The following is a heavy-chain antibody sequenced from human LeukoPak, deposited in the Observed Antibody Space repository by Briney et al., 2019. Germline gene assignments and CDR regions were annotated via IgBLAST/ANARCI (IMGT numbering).Heavy chain of an antibody. D-gene: IGHD4-17*01. CDR1: GYSFTSCW. V-gene: IGHV5-51*01. Sequence: GXSLKISCQGSGYSFTSCWIGWGRQLPGKGLEGMGIIYPGDSDTRYSPSFQGQVTISADNSISTAYLQWSSLKASDTAMYYCARHLIKPYGDYDYWGQGTLVTVSS. J-gene: IGHJ4*02. CDR2: IYPGDSDT. CDR3: ARHLIKPYGDYDY.